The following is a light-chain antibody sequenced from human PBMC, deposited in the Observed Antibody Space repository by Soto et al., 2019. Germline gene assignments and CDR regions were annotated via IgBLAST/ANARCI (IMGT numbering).Light chain of an antibody. CDR3: QQYNDWPRT. CDR1: QSVSNN. CDR2: GAS. J-gene: IGKJ1*01. Sequence: EIVMTPSPATLSVSPGEIATLSCTASQSVSNNLAWYQQKPGQAPRLLIYGASTRATGIPDSFSGSGSGTAFTLTISSLYSEDFAVYYCQQYNDWPRTFGQGTKVDIK. V-gene: IGKV3-15*01.